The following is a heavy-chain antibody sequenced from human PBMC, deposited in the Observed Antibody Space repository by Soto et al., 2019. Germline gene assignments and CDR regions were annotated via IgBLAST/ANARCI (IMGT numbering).Heavy chain of an antibody. Sequence: QVQLVQSGAEVKKPGASVKVSCKASGYTFTSYDINWVRQATGQGLEWMGWMNTNSGNTGYAQKFQGRVTMTRNTSISTAYMELSSLRSEDTAVYYCASYGLVTYYYYGMDVWGQGTTVTVSS. V-gene: IGHV1-8*01. CDR3: ASYGLVTYYYYGMDV. J-gene: IGHJ6*02. CDR1: GYTFTSYD. D-gene: IGHD2-8*02. CDR2: MNTNSGNT.